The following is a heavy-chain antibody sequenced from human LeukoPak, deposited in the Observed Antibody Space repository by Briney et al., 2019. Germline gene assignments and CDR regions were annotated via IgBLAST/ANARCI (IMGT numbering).Heavy chain of an antibody. V-gene: IGHV3-21*01. CDR3: ASLSQVAAPNMNAFDI. J-gene: IGHJ3*02. CDR1: GFTFSSYS. CDR2: FSSSSRYI. Sequence: GGSLRLSCPASGFTFSSYSMNWVRQAPGKGLEGVSSFSSSSRYIYYADSVKVRFTISRDNAKNSLYLQMNSLRAEDTAVYYCASLSQVAAPNMNAFDIWGQGTMVTVSS. D-gene: IGHD6-19*01.